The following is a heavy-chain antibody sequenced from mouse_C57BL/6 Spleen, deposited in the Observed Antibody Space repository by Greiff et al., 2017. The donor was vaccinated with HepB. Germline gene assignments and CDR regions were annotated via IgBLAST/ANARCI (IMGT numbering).Heavy chain of an antibody. CDR1: GFTFSDYG. Sequence: EVMLVESGGGLVKPGGSLKLSCAASGFTFSDYGMHWVRQAPEKGLEWVAYISSGSSTIYYADTVKGRFTISRDNAKNTLFLQMTSLRSEDTAMYYCARRMLTGAYWYFDVWGTGTTVTVSS. J-gene: IGHJ1*03. D-gene: IGHD4-1*01. CDR3: ARRMLTGAYWYFDV. CDR2: ISSGSSTI. V-gene: IGHV5-17*01.